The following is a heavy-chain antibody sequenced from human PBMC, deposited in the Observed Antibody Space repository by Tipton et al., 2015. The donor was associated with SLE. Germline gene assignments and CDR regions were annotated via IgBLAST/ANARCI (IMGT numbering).Heavy chain of an antibody. J-gene: IGHJ4*02. D-gene: IGHD2-21*02. Sequence: SLRLSCAASGFTFSSYSMNWVRQAPGKGLEWVSYISSSSSTIYYADSVKGRFTISRDNAKNSLYLQMNSLRAEDTAVYYCARDKVTETRRPFYFDYWGQGTLVTVSS. V-gene: IGHV3-48*01. CDR3: ARDKVTETRRPFYFDY. CDR1: GFTFSSYS. CDR2: ISSSSSTI.